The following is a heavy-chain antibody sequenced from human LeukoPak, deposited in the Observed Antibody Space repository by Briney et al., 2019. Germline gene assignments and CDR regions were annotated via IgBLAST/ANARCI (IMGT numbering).Heavy chain of an antibody. J-gene: IGHJ4*02. V-gene: IGHV3-21*01. CDR3: ARDDGYSNFDY. CDR2: ISSSSSYI. Sequence: RSGGSLRLSCAASGFTVSSNYMSWVRRAPGKGLEWVSSISSSSSYIYHADSVKGRFTISRDNAKNSLYLQMNSLRAEDTAVYYCARDDGYSNFDYWGQGTLVTVSS. CDR1: GFTVSSNY. D-gene: IGHD5-24*01.